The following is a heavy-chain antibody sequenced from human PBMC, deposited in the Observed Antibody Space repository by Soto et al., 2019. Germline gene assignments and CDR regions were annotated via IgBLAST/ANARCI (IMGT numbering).Heavy chain of an antibody. CDR3: ARGSGYYYCDDY. V-gene: IGHV1-3*05. D-gene: IGHD3-22*01. CDR2: INAGNGNT. Sequence: QVQLVQSGAEEKKPGASVKVSCKASGYTFTSYAMHWVRQAPGQRLEWMGWINAGNGNTKYSQKFQGRVTITRDIAARKAYMELISLRSEDTAVSYCARGSGYYYCDDYWGQVTLVTVSS. CDR1: GYTFTSYA. J-gene: IGHJ4*02.